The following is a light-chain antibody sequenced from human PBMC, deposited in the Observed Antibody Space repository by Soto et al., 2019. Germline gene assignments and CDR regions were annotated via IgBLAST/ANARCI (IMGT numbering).Light chain of an antibody. CDR3: ATWDSSLSALL. V-gene: IGLV1-51*01. CDR1: ISNIGNNY. Sequence: QSVLTQPPSVSAAPGQKVTISCSGTISNIGNNYVSWYQQLPGTAPKLLIFDDYMRPPGIPDRFSGSRSGTSATLGITGLQTGDEANYSCATWDSSLSALLFGGGTQLTVL. CDR2: DDY. J-gene: IGLJ2*01.